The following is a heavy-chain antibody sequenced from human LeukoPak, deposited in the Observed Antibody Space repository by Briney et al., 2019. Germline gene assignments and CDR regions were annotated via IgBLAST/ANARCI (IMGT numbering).Heavy chain of an antibody. CDR2: ISYDGSNK. CDR1: GFTFSSYG. V-gene: IGHV3-30*18. Sequence: GGSLRLSCAASGFTFSSYGMHWVRQAPGKGLEWVAVISYDGSNKYYADSVKGRLTISRDNSKNTLYLQMNSLRAEDTAVYYCAKDRASIAVAGTMDYWGQGTLVTVSS. J-gene: IGHJ4*02. D-gene: IGHD6-19*01. CDR3: AKDRASIAVAGTMDY.